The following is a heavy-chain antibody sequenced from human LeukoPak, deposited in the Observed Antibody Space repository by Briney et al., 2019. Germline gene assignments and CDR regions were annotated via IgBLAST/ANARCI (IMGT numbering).Heavy chain of an antibody. CDR1: GFTFSSYE. Sequence: PGGSLRLSCAASGFTFSSYEMNWVRQAPGKGVEWVSYISSSGSTIYYADSVKGRFTISRDNAKNSLYLQLNSLSAEDTAVYYCARAESDLTFFNYWGQGTLVTVSS. CDR3: ARAESDLTFFNY. D-gene: IGHD1-14*01. CDR2: ISSSGSTI. V-gene: IGHV3-48*03. J-gene: IGHJ4*02.